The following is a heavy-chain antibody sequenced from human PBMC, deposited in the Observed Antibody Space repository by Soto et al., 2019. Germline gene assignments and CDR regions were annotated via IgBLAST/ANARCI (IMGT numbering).Heavy chain of an antibody. Sequence: PGESLKISCKGSGYSFNTHWIGWVRQMPGKGPEWMGIIYPGDSDTRYTPSFQGQVTISADKSISTAYLQWSSLRASDTAMYYCARVRIPYCSGGSCPGLDPWGQGTQVTVSS. CDR3: ARVRIPYCSGGSCPGLDP. CDR2: IYPGDSDT. D-gene: IGHD2-15*01. J-gene: IGHJ5*02. CDR1: GYSFNTHW. V-gene: IGHV5-51*01.